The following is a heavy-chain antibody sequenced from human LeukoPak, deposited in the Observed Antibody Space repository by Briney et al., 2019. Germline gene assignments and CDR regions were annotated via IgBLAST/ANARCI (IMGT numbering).Heavy chain of an antibody. V-gene: IGHV1-2*02. Sequence: ASVKVSCKASGYTFTGYYMHWVRQAPGQGLEWMGWINPNSGGTNYAQKFQGRVTVTRDTSISTTYMELSRLRSDDTAVYYCARVGYSSSSSVAFDIWGQGTMVTVSS. D-gene: IGHD6-6*01. J-gene: IGHJ3*02. CDR3: ARVGYSSSSSVAFDI. CDR1: GYTFTGYY. CDR2: INPNSGGT.